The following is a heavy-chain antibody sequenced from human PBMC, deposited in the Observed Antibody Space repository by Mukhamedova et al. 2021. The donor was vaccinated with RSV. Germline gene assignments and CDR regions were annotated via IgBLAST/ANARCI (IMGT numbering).Heavy chain of an antibody. Sequence: STWDSGSTYYNPSLKSRVTISVDTSKNQFSLKLSSVTAADTAVYYCARDIVVVPAAIAWYFDLWGRGTLVTVSS. CDR2: TWDSGST. J-gene: IGHJ2*01. V-gene: IGHV4-38-2*02. D-gene: IGHD2-2*02. CDR3: ARDIVVVPAAIAWYFDL.